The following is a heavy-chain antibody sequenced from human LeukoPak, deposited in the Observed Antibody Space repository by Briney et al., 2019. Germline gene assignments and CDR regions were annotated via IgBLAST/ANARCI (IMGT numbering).Heavy chain of an antibody. V-gene: IGHV4-34*01. CDR1: GFSFSGYY. Sequence: SETLSLTCVVYGFSFSGYYWTWIRQPPGKGLEWIGEINHSGSTNYNPSLKSRVTFSADTSSNHFSLKLTSVTAADTAVYYCARGGIADRLAYWGQGTLVTVSS. CDR3: ARGGIADRLAY. D-gene: IGHD6-6*01. J-gene: IGHJ4*02. CDR2: INHSGST.